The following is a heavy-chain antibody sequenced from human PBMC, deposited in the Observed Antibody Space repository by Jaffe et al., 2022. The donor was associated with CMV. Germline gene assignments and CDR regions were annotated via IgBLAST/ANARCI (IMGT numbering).Heavy chain of an antibody. CDR3: ARFYPGGTTYYFDL. Sequence: QVQLQESGPGLVKPSETLSLTCNVSGDAVNRYHWIWIRQPPGKGLEWIGYIYTSGSASYNPSLKSRALILADLSKNLVSLKLSSVTAADTAVFYCARFYPGGTTYYFDLWGRGTLVTVSS. D-gene: IGHD2-15*01. V-gene: IGHV4-4*09. CDR2: IYTSGSA. CDR1: GDAVNRYH. J-gene: IGHJ2*01.